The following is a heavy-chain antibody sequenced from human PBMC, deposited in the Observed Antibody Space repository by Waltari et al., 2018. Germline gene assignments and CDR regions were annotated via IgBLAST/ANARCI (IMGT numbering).Heavy chain of an antibody. J-gene: IGHJ4*02. CDR3: ARDRGWLAHDE. Sequence: EVQLVESGGDLVQPGGSLRLPCPASGFSFDKYWMAWVRQAPGKRVEGVANIKQDGRTEYCEASMRGRFADDGDKGKNALYLRRNSVSAEDTAVYYCARDRGWLAHDEWGQGALVTVTS. CDR2: IKQDGRTE. D-gene: IGHD6-19*01. CDR1: GFSFDKYW. V-gene: IGHV3-7*04.